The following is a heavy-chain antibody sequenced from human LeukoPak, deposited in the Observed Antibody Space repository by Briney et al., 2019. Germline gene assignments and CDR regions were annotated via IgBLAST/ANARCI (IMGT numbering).Heavy chain of an antibody. J-gene: IGHJ6*02. CDR1: GYTFTSYD. D-gene: IGHD3-9*01. CDR2: MNPNSGKT. Sequence: ASVKVSCKASGYTFTSYDINWVRQATGQGLEWMGWMNPNSGKTGYAQKFQGRVTMTRNTSISTAYMELSSLRSEDTAVYFYERTYYDILTGYSPYYYYGMDVWGQGTTVTVSS. V-gene: IGHV1-8*01. CDR3: ERTYYDILTGYSPYYYYGMDV.